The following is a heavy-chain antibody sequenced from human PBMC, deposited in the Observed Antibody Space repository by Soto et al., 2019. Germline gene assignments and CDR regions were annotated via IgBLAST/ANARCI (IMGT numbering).Heavy chain of an antibody. CDR3: AHKPHSSGDNWFDP. J-gene: IGHJ5*02. CDR1: GFSLSTSGVG. Sequence: QITLKESGPTLVKPTQTLTLTCTFSGFSLSTSGVGVGWIRQPPGKALEWLALIYWNDDKRYSPSLKSRLTITKDASKNQVVLTMTNMDPVDTATYYCAHKPHSSGDNWFDPWGQGTLVTVSS. CDR2: IYWNDDK. D-gene: IGHD6-19*01. V-gene: IGHV2-5*01.